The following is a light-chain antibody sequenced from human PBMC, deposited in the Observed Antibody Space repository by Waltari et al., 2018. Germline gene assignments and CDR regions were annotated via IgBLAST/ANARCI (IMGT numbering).Light chain of an antibody. V-gene: IGLV3-19*01. CDR1: SLRTSY. J-gene: IGLJ2*01. Sequence: SSELTQDPAVSVALGQTIRITCQGDSLRTSYASWYQVKPGQAPVLVMFGKAKRRSGVPDRFSGDTSETTSSLTITGAQAEDEADYYCSSRNGRASQVVFAGGTKVTVL. CDR2: GKA. CDR3: SSRNGRASQVV.